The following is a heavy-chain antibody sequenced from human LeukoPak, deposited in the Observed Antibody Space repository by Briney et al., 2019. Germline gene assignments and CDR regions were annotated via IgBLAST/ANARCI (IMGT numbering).Heavy chain of an antibody. CDR3: ARGLPLTGYYPSFDY. Sequence: ASVKVSCKASGYTFTSYGISWVRQAPGQGLEWMGWISTFNGNTNYTQKLQGRVTMTTDTSTSTAYMELRSLRSDDTAVYYCARGLPLTGYYPSFDYWGQGTLVTVSS. V-gene: IGHV1-18*01. CDR2: ISTFNGNT. D-gene: IGHD3-9*01. J-gene: IGHJ4*02. CDR1: GYTFTSYG.